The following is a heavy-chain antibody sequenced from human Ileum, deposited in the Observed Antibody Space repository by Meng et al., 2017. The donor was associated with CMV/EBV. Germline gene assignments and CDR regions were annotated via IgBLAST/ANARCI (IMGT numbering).Heavy chain of an antibody. CDR2: VSFDGSNQ. V-gene: IGHV3-30*04. CDR3: AKDSLLYSNYGGVEDV. D-gene: IGHD4-11*01. J-gene: IGHJ6*02. CDR1: EFTFNNYA. Sequence: GESLKISCTASEFTFNNYAMHWVRQAPGKGLEWVAIVSFDGSNQYYAHSVRGRFTISRDNSKNTLYLQMNSLRAEDTAVYYCAKDSLLYSNYGGVEDVWGQGTTVTVSS.